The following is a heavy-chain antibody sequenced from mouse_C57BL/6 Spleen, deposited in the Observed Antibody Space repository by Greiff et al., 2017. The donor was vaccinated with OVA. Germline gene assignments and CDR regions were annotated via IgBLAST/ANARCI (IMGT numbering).Heavy chain of an antibody. D-gene: IGHD2-3*01. J-gene: IGHJ2*01. CDR3: VSDGYSYFDY. V-gene: IGHV10-1*01. CDR2: IRSKSNNYAT. CDR1: GFSFNTYA. Sequence: EVHLVESGGGLVQPKGSLKLSCAASGFSFNTYAMNWVRQAPGKGLEWVARIRSKSNNYATYYADSVKDRFTISRDDSESMLYLQMNNLKTEDTAVYYCVSDGYSYFDYWGQGTTLTVSS.